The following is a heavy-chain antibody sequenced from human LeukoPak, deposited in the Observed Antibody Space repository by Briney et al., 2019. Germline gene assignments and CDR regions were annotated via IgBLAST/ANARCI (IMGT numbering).Heavy chain of an antibody. J-gene: IGHJ4*02. CDR2: IGFAGDT. D-gene: IGHD3-9*01. V-gene: IGHV3-13*04. CDR1: GFTFSSYD. Sequence: GRSLRLSCAASGFTFSSYDMHWVRQSTGKGLEWVSAIGFAGDTYYAGSVKGRFTISRENAKNSLYLQMNSLRAGDTAVYYCARGNILTGYEYWGQGTLVTVSS. CDR3: ARGNILTGYEY.